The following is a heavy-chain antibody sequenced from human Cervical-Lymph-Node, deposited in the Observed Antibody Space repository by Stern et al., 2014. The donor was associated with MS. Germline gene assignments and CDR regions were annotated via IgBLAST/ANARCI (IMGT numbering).Heavy chain of an antibody. CDR2: INPRSATT. V-gene: IGHV1-2*02. J-gene: IGHJ4*02. CDR3: ARPFYSGSFTGAAY. Sequence: VHLVESGAEVKKPGASVKVSCRASGYTFTDYYIHWVRQAPGQGLEWMGWINPRSATTNYAQTFQGRVTMTRDTSISTAYVEVSGLRSADTAVYYCARPFYSGSFTGAAYWGQGTLVTVSS. D-gene: IGHD1-26*01. CDR1: GYTFTDYY.